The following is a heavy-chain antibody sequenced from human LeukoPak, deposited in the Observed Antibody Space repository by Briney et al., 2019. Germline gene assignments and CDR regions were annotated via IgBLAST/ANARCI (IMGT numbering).Heavy chain of an antibody. D-gene: IGHD5-18*01. CDR1: GGSISSGDYY. CDR2: IYYSGST. V-gene: IGHV4-30-4*01. Sequence: SETLSLTCTVSGGSISSGDYYWSWIRQPPGKGLEWIGYIYYSGSTYYNPSLKSRVTISVDTSKNQFSPKLSSVTAADTAVYYCARQSGYSYGYFGYWGQGTLVTVSS. CDR3: ARQSGYSYGYFGY. J-gene: IGHJ4*02.